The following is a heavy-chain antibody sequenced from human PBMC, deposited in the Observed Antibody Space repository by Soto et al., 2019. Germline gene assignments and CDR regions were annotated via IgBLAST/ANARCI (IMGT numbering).Heavy chain of an antibody. Sequence: PSETLSLTCTVSGDSISSSYWNWIRQAPGKGLEWIGYIDDTGSTNYNPSLKSRVTLSVDPSNNQYSLKLSSVTAADTAVYYCARGVLEWLLRDSYYYYMYVWGKGTTVTVSS. J-gene: IGHJ6*03. CDR2: IDDTGST. CDR1: GDSISSSY. CDR3: ARGVLEWLLRDSYYYYMYV. V-gene: IGHV4-59*01. D-gene: IGHD3-3*01.